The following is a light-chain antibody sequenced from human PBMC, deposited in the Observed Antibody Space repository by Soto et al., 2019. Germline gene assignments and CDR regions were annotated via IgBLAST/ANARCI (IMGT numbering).Light chain of an antibody. V-gene: IGKV3-15*01. CDR3: QQYDSFPIT. Sequence: EIVLTQSPGTLSLSPGERATLSFRATQTIGNKLAWYLQRPGQAPRLLMYGASTRATDIPARFSGSGSGTDFTFTISSLQPEDIATYYCQQYDSFPITFGQGTRLEIK. CDR2: GAS. J-gene: IGKJ5*01. CDR1: QTIGNK.